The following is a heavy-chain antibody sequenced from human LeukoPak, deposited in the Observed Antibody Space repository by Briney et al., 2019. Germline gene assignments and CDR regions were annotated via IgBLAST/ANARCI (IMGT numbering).Heavy chain of an antibody. D-gene: IGHD2-8*01. CDR1: GGSISSGSYY. CDR2: IYTSGST. J-gene: IGHJ4*02. CDR3: AREGASMAPDY. Sequence: SETLSLTCTVSGGSISSGSYYWSWIRQPAGKGLEWIGRIYTSGSTNYNPSLKSRVTISVDTSKNQFSLKLSSVTAADTAVYYCAREGASMAPDYWGQGTLVTVSS. V-gene: IGHV4-61*02.